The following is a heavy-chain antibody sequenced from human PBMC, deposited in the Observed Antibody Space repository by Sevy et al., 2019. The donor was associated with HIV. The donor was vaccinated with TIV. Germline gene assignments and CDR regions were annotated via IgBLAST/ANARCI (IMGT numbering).Heavy chain of an antibody. CDR2: IIPMFGTA. Sequence: ASVKVSCKASGGTFSSYAISWVRQAPGQGLEWMGGIIPMFGTANYAQKFQGRVTITADKSTSTAYMELSSLRSEDTAVYYCARARRDGYNRAIDIWGQGTMVTVSS. CDR1: GGTFSSYA. D-gene: IGHD5-12*01. J-gene: IGHJ3*02. CDR3: ARARRDGYNRAIDI. V-gene: IGHV1-69*06.